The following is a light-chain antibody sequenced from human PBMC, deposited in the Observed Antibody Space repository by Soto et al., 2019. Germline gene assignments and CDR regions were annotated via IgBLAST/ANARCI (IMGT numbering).Light chain of an antibody. CDR1: SSDVGGYNY. CDR2: DVS. J-gene: IGLJ2*01. Sequence: QSALTQPASVSGSPGQSITISCTGTSSDVGGYNYVSWYQQHPGKAPKLMIYDVSNRPSGVSNRFSGSKSGNTASLTICGLQAEDEADYYCSSYTGSSTSVVFGGGTKVTVL. CDR3: SSYTGSSTSVV. V-gene: IGLV2-14*01.